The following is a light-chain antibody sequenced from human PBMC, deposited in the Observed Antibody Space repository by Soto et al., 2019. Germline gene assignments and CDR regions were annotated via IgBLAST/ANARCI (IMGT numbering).Light chain of an antibody. CDR1: QSIGRF. CDR3: QQSFTTPLT. CDR2: VAS. J-gene: IGKJ4*01. Sequence: IQMTQSPSSVSASVGDRVTITCRASQSIGRFLNWHQQKPGKAPNVLINVASTLRSGVPSRFSGSGSGTDFNLTINSLQPEDFATYFCQQSFTTPLTFGGGTKVDIK. V-gene: IGKV1-39*01.